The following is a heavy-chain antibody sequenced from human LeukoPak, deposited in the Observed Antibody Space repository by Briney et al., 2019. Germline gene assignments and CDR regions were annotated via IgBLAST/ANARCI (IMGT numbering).Heavy chain of an antibody. Sequence: PSETLSLTCTDSGGSISSGSYYWGWIRQPPGKGLEWIGRISYSGSTYYNPSLKSRATISVDTSKNQFSLKLNSVTAADTAVYYCARHSGSSPHYFDYWGQGTLVTVSS. J-gene: IGHJ4*02. CDR1: GGSISSGSYY. CDR2: ISYSGST. CDR3: ARHSGSSPHYFDY. V-gene: IGHV4-39*01. D-gene: IGHD1-26*01.